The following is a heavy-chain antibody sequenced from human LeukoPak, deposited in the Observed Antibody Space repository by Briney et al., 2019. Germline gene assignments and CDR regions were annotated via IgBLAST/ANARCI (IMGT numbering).Heavy chain of an antibody. CDR2: ISAYNGNT. V-gene: IGHV1-18*04. CDR3: ALSGSYAPFDY. CDR1: GYTFTGYY. J-gene: IGHJ4*02. D-gene: IGHD1-26*01. Sequence: ASVKVSCKASGYTFTGYYIHWVRQAPGQGLEWMGWISAYNGNTNYAQKLQGRVTMTTDTSTSTAYMELRSLRSDDTAVYYCALSGSYAPFDYWGQGTLVTVSS.